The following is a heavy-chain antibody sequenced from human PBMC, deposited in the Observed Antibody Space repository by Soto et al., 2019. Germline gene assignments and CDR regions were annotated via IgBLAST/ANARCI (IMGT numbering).Heavy chain of an antibody. Sequence: QVQLQESGPGLVKPSQTLSLTCTVSGGSISNHGYYWSWIRQHPGKGLEWIGYIYYSGSTYYNPSLQSRLXLXVXASKNQSSLKSTSVTAADTAVYYCAREGGTATIFDFWGQGTLVTVSS. CDR3: AREGGTATIFDF. V-gene: IGHV4-31*03. CDR2: IYYSGST. J-gene: IGHJ4*02. CDR1: GGSISNHGYY. D-gene: IGHD5-12*01.